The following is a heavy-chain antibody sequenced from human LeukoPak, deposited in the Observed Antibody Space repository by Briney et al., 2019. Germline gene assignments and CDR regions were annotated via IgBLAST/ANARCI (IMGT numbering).Heavy chain of an antibody. Sequence: GGSLRLSCAASGFTFSNYAMSWVRQAPGKGLEWVSSIGGRGGSAYYADSVKGRFTISRDNPKNTLYLRMNSLRAEDTAVYYCAKQGRDWLRDYYYYMDVWGKGTTVTISS. D-gene: IGHD3-9*01. CDR2: IGGRGGSA. CDR3: AKQGRDWLRDYYYYMDV. J-gene: IGHJ6*03. V-gene: IGHV3-23*01. CDR1: GFTFSNYA.